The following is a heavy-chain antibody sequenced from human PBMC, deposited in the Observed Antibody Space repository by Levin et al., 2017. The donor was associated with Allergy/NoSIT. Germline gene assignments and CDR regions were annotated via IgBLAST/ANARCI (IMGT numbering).Heavy chain of an antibody. Sequence: GGSLRLSCTASGLSFRDYAMSWFRQAPGKGLEWVGFIRSKAYGGTTEYAASVKGRFTISRDDSKSIASLQMNSLKTEDTAVYYCIRVGCGGGSCSLDYWGQGTLVTVSS. D-gene: IGHD2-15*01. V-gene: IGHV3-49*03. CDR2: IRSKAYGGTT. CDR1: GLSFRDYA. J-gene: IGHJ4*02. CDR3: IRVGCGGGSCSLDY.